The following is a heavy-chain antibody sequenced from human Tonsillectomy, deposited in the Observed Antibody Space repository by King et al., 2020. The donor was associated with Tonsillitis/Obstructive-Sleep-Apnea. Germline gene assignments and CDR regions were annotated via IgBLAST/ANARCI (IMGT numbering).Heavy chain of an antibody. CDR2: INHSGST. CDR3: ARGDRSIAIFGVVNQPKSTYRDV. J-gene: IGHJ6*03. Sequence: VQLQQWGAGLLKPSETLSLTCGVYGGSFSGYNWSWIRQPPGKGLEWIGEINHSGSTNYNPSLKSRVTISVDTSKNQFSLKLSSVTAADTAVYYCARGDRSIAIFGVVNQPKSTYRDVWGNGTTVTVSS. CDR1: GGSFSGYN. D-gene: IGHD3-3*01. V-gene: IGHV4-34*01.